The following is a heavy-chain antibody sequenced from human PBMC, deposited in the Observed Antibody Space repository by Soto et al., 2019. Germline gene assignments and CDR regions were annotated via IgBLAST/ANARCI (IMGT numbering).Heavy chain of an antibody. D-gene: IGHD4-17*01. J-gene: IGHJ6*02. V-gene: IGHV1-69*13. CDR1: ADTFTSYY. CDR3: ASALTAVTTGYYYYGMDV. CDR2: IIPIFGTA. Sequence: SVKVSCKAPADTFTSYYIHWVRQAPGQGLEWMGGIIPIFGTANYAQKFQGRVTITADESTSTAYMELSSLRSEDTAVYYCASALTAVTTGYYYYGMDVWGQGTTVTVSS.